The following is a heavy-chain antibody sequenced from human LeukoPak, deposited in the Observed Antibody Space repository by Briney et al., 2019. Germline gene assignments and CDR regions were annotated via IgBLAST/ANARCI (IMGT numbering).Heavy chain of an antibody. CDR2: IYTSGST. CDR1: GGSISSYY. D-gene: IGHD1-14*01. Sequence: PSVTLSLTCTVSGGSISSYYWSWIRQPPGKGLEWIGYIYTSGSTNYNPSLKSRVTISVDTSKNQFSLKLSSVTAADTAVYYCARLVRNHFDYWGQGTLVTVSS. CDR3: ARLVRNHFDY. J-gene: IGHJ4*02. V-gene: IGHV4-4*09.